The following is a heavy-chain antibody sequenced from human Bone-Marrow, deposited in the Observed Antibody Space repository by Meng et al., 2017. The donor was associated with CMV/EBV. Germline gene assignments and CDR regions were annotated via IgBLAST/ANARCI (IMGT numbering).Heavy chain of an antibody. J-gene: IGHJ5*02. CDR1: GFTVSSNY. CDR2: IYSGGST. V-gene: IGHV3-53*01. CDR3: AKGSKWYDP. Sequence: GGSLRLSCAASGFTVSSNYMSWVRQAPGKGLEWVSVIYSGGSTYYADSVKGRFTISRHDSQNTVYLLMNGLRAEDTAVYYCAKGSKWYDPWGQGTLVTVSS.